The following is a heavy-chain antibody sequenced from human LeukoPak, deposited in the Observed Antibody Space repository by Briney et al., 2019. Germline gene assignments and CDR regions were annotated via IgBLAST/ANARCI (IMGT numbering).Heavy chain of an antibody. CDR3: ACGDYVRVY. D-gene: IGHD2-21*02. CDR2: IKQDGSEK. J-gene: IGHJ4*02. CDR1: GFTFSSYG. Sequence: GGSLRLSCTASGFTFSSYGMHWVRQAPGKGLEWVANIKQDGSEKYYVDSVKGRFTISRDNAKNSLYLQMNSLRAEDTAVYYCACGDYVRVYWGQGTLVTVSS. V-gene: IGHV3-7*01.